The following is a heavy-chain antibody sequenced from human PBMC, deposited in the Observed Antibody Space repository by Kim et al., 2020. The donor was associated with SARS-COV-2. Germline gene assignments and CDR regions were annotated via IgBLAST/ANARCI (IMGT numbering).Heavy chain of an antibody. D-gene: IGHD6-13*01. V-gene: IGHV1-18*01. CDR3: ARALPEVAAAGNTASYYYYYGMDV. J-gene: IGHJ6*02. CDR1: GYTFTSYG. CDR2: ISAYNGNT. Sequence: ASVKVSCKASGYTFTSYGISWVRQAPGQGLEWMGWISAYNGNTNYAQKLQGRVTMTTDTSTSTAYMELRSLRSDDTAVYYCARALPEVAAAGNTASYYYYYGMDVWGQGTTVTVSS.